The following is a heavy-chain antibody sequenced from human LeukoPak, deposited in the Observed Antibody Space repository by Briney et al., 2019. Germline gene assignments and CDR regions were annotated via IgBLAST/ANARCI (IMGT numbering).Heavy chain of an antibody. J-gene: IGHJ4*02. Sequence: GGCLRLACAASGFIFSNAWMSWVRQGPGKGLEWVGRIRSKTDGGTTDFAAPVKGRFTISRDDSQNTLFLHMNSLKTEDTAVYYCTTATQHWGQGTLVTVSS. CDR1: GFIFSNAW. CDR3: TTATQH. V-gene: IGHV3-15*01. CDR2: IRSKTDGGTT.